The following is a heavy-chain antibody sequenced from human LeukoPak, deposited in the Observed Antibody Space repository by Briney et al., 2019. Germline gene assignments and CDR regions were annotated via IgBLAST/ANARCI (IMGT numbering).Heavy chain of an antibody. CDR3: ARPQGGYCSSTSCYAIPYYYYGMDV. Sequence: SVKVSCKASGYTFTSYDINWVRQAPGQGLEWMGGIIPIFGTANYAQKFQGRVTITADESTSTAYMELSSLRSEDTAVYYCARPQGGYCSSTSCYAIPYYYYGMDVWGQGTTVTVSS. V-gene: IGHV1-69*13. J-gene: IGHJ6*02. D-gene: IGHD2-2*01. CDR2: IIPIFGTA. CDR1: GYTFTSYD.